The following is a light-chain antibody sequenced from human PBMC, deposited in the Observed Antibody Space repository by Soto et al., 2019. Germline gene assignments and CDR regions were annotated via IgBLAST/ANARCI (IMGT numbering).Light chain of an antibody. Sequence: TEWTQSPATLSLSQGDRATLSCRASLNVNSYLAWYQQKPGQAPSLLIYDASNRAAGIPARFSGSGSGTDSTLTIRSLQPEDFATYYCQQSYSTPPFGQGTRLAIK. CDR3: QQSYSTPP. V-gene: IGKV3-11*01. CDR1: LNVNSY. CDR2: DAS. J-gene: IGKJ5*01.